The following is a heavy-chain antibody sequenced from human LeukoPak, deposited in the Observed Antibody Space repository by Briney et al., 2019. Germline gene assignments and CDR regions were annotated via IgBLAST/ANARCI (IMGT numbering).Heavy chain of an antibody. CDR2: INHSGST. CDR3: ARDHWRLAPGDY. CDR1: GGSFSGYS. Sequence: SETLSLTCAVYGGSFSGYSWSWIRQSPGKGLEWIGEINHSGSTNYNPSLKSRVTISVDTSKNQFSLKLSSVTAADTAVYYCARDHWRLAPGDYWGQGTLVTVSS. V-gene: IGHV4-34*01. J-gene: IGHJ4*02. D-gene: IGHD6-19*01.